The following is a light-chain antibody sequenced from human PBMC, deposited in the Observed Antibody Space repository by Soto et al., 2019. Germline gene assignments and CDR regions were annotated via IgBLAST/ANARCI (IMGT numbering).Light chain of an antibody. J-gene: IGKJ1*01. CDR3: QQYNNWPPWT. CDR1: QRVNSN. V-gene: IGKV3-15*01. Sequence: EIVMTQSPATLSVSPGERATLSCRASQRVNSNLAWYQQKPGQAPRLLIYGAFTWATGIPARFSGSGSGTEFTLTISSLQAEDFAVYYCQQYNNWPPWTFGLGTKVDIK. CDR2: GAF.